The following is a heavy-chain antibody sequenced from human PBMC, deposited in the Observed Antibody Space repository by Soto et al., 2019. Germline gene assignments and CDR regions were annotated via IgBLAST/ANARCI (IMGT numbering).Heavy chain of an antibody. Sequence: GSLRLSCSVSGITFRNYAMHWVRQAPGRGLEYVSCITSDGDNTWHADSVKDRFTISRDNSEDTLYLQMSSLRVEDTAKYYCVKGTQLPRYYFEXWGPVTPVTVSX. CDR2: ITSDGDNT. J-gene: IGHJ4*01. CDR1: GITFRNYA. V-gene: IGHV3-64D*08. D-gene: IGHD3-9*01. CDR3: VKGTQLPRYYFEX.